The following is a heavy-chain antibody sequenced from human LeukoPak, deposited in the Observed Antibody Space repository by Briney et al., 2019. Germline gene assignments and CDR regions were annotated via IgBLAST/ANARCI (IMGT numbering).Heavy chain of an antibody. J-gene: IGHJ4*02. Sequence: GASVKVSCKASGYTFTSYGISWVRQAPGQGLEWMGWISAYNGNTNYAQKLQGRVTMTRDMSTSTVYMELSSLRFEDTAVYYCARADGIVVAGTGYYWGQGTLVTVSS. V-gene: IGHV1-18*01. CDR1: GYTFTSYG. D-gene: IGHD6-13*01. CDR3: ARADGIVVAGTGYY. CDR2: ISAYNGNT.